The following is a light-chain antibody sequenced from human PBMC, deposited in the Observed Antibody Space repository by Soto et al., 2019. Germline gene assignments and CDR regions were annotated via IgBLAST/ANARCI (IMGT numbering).Light chain of an antibody. CDR2: DVR. CDR1: SSDVGGYNY. Sequence: QSALTQPASVSGSPGQSITISCTGTSSDVGGYNYVSWYQHHPGKAPKLMIYDVRIRPSGVSNRFAGSKSGNTASLTISGLHAEDEADYYCTSYATSSGVVFGGGTQLTVL. CDR3: TSYATSSGVV. J-gene: IGLJ2*01. V-gene: IGLV2-14*03.